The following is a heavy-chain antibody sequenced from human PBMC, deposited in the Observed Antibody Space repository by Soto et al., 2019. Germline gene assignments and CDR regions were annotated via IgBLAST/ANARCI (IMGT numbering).Heavy chain of an antibody. CDR1: GYTFTGYY. CDR2: INPNSGGT. CDR3: ARDRYDFWSGYYPNYYYYGMDV. J-gene: IGHJ6*02. V-gene: IGHV1-2*04. D-gene: IGHD3-3*01. Sequence: ASVKVSCKASGYTFTGYYMHWVRRAPGQGLEWMGWINPNSGGTNYAQKFQGWVTMTRDTSISTAYMELSRLRSDDTAVYYCARDRYDFWSGYYPNYYYYGMDVWGQGTTVTVSS.